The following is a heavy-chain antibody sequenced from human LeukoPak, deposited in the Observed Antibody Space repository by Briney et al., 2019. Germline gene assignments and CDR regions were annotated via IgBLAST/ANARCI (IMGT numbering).Heavy chain of an antibody. Sequence: SETLSLTCTVSGGSISSSSYYWGWIRQPPGKGLEWIGSIYYSGSTYYNPSLKSRVTISVGTSKNQFSLKLSSVPAADTAVYYCARLWFGDPNWFDPWGQGTLVTVSS. D-gene: IGHD3-10*01. J-gene: IGHJ5*02. CDR3: ARLWFGDPNWFDP. CDR1: GGSISSSSYY. V-gene: IGHV4-39*01. CDR2: IYYSGST.